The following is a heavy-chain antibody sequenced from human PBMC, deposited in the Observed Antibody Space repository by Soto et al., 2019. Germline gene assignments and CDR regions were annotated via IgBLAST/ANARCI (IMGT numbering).Heavy chain of an antibody. CDR1: GFTFTSSA. CDR2: IVVGSGNT. CDR3: AADQGGYCSGGRCPTGDY. D-gene: IGHD2-15*01. V-gene: IGHV1-58*01. J-gene: IGHJ4*02. Sequence: QMQLVQSGPEVKKPGTSVKVSCKASGFTFTSSAVQWVRQARGPRLELIGWIVVGSGNTNYAQKFQERVTITRDMSTSTAYMELSSLRYEDTAVYYCAADQGGYCSGGRCPTGDYWGQGTLVTVSS.